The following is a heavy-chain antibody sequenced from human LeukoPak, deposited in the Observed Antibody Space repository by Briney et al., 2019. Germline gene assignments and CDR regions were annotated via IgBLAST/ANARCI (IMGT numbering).Heavy chain of an antibody. Sequence: SETLSLTCTVSGGSISSYYWSWIRQPPRKGLEWIGYIYYSGGTNYNPSLKSRVTISVDTSKNQFSLKLSSVTAADTAVYYCARATYSSGWGTSDYWGQGTLVTVSS. V-gene: IGHV4-59*01. CDR2: IYYSGGT. J-gene: IGHJ4*02. CDR3: ARATYSSGWGTSDY. CDR1: GGSISSYY. D-gene: IGHD6-19*01.